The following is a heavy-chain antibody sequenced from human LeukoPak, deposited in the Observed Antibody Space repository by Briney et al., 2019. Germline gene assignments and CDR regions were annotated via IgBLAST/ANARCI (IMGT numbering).Heavy chain of an antibody. Sequence: PSETLSLTCTVSGGSISSGGYYWSWIRQHPGKGLEWIGYIYYSGSTYYNPSLKSRVTISVDTSKNQFSLKLSSVTAADTAVYYCARFYDHRGYSYPYAFDIWGQGTMVTVSS. V-gene: IGHV4-31*03. D-gene: IGHD5-18*01. CDR1: GGSISSGGYY. CDR2: IYYSGST. CDR3: ARFYDHRGYSYPYAFDI. J-gene: IGHJ3*02.